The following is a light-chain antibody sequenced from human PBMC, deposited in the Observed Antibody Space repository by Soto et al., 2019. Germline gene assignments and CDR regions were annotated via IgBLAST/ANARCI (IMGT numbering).Light chain of an antibody. V-gene: IGKV2-30*01. Sequence: DVVMTQSPLSLPVTLGQPASISCRSSQSLVSSDGSTFLHWFHQRPGQSPRRLIYKVSNRDSGVPDRFSGSGSGTDFTLKISRVEAEDVGVYYCMQGSHWPWTFGQGTKVETK. J-gene: IGKJ1*01. CDR1: QSLVSSDGSTF. CDR2: KVS. CDR3: MQGSHWPWT.